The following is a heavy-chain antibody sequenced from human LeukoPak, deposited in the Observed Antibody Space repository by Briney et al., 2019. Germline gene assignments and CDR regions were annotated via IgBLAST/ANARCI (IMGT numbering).Heavy chain of an antibody. CDR3: AREDYDILTGDYWSYMDV. CDR2: IYYSGST. J-gene: IGHJ6*03. D-gene: IGHD3-9*01. Sequence: PSETLSLTCSVSGGSISSRSYYWGWIRQPPGKGLEWIGYIYYSGSTNYNPSLKSRVTISVDTSKNQFSLKLSSVTAADTAVYYCAREDYDILTGDYWSYMDVWGKGTTVTISS. V-gene: IGHV4-61*01. CDR1: GGSISSRSYY.